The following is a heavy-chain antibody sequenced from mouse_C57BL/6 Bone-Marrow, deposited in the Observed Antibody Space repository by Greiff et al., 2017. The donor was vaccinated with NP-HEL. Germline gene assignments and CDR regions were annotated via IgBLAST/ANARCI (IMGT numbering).Heavy chain of an antibody. D-gene: IGHD1-1*01. CDR2: INPYNGGT. CDR3: ARSEHYGSSYVDDY. CDR1: GYTFTDYY. V-gene: IGHV1-19*01. J-gene: IGHJ2*01. Sequence: EVKLQESGPVLVKPGASVKMSCKASGYTFTDYYMNWVKQSHGKSLEWIGVINPYNGGTSYNQKFKGKATLTVDKSSSTAYMELNSLTSEDSAVYYCARSEHYGSSYVDDYWGQGTTLTVSS.